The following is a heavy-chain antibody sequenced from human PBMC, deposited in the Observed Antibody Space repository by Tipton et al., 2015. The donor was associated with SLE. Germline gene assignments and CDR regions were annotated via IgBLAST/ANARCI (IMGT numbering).Heavy chain of an antibody. CDR2: IYSGGST. CDR1: GFTVSSNY. V-gene: IGHV3-53*04. CDR3: ARAVEWYFDL. J-gene: IGHJ2*01. Sequence: SLRLSCAASGFTVSSNYMGWVRQAPGKGLEWVSVIYSGGSTYYADSVKGRFTISRHNSKNTLYLQMNSLRAEDTAVYYCARAVEWYFDLWGRGTLVTVSS.